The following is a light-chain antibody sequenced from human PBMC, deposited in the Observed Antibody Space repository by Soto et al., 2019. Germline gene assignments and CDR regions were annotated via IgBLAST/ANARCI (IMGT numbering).Light chain of an antibody. Sequence: SALTQPSSLSGSPGQSITISCTGTISTVGGFNVVSWYQQHPGKAPKVIIYEGIKRPSGISNRFSGSNSGSTASLTISGLQAEDEADYYCCSYVGATTYVYGTGTKVTVL. CDR3: CSYVGATTYV. CDR1: ISTVGGFNV. CDR2: EGI. V-gene: IGLV2-23*01. J-gene: IGLJ1*01.